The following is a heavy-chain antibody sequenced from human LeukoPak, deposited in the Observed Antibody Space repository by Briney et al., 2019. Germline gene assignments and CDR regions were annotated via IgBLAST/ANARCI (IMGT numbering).Heavy chain of an antibody. CDR2: IYTSGST. V-gene: IGHV4-61*02. Sequence: SETLSLICNVSGGSISSGSYYWSWIRQPAGKGLEWIGRIYTSGSTNYNPSLKSRVTISVDTPKNQFSLKLSSVTAADTAVYDCARGGGGYYDILTGYKPGGTFDYWGQGTLVTVSS. CDR3: ARGGGGYYDILTGYKPGGTFDY. J-gene: IGHJ4*02. CDR1: GGSISSGSYY. D-gene: IGHD3-9*01.